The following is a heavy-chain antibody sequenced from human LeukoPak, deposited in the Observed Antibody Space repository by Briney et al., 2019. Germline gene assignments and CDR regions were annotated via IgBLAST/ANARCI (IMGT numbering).Heavy chain of an antibody. D-gene: IGHD7-27*01. CDR2: ISYDGSNK. V-gene: IGHV3-30*18. Sequence: PGGSLRLSCAASGFTFSSYGMHWVRQAPGKGLERVAVISYDGSNKYYADSVKGRFTISRDNSKNTLYLQMNSLRAEDTAVYYCAKETGFDYWGREPWSPSPQ. CDR1: GFTFSSYG. CDR3: AKETGFDY. J-gene: IGHJ4*02.